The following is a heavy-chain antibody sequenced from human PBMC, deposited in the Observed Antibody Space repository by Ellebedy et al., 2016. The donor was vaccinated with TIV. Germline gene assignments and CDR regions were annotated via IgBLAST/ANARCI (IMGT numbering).Heavy chain of an antibody. CDR2: MRSKGYGGTI. CDR1: GVTFGDNP. D-gene: IGHD3-10*01. V-gene: IGHV3-49*03. CDR3: SMARGVRGGDS. J-gene: IGHJ4*02. Sequence: PGGSLRLSCAASGVTFGDNPVIWFRQAPGKGLEWVGFMRSKGYGGTIEYAASVKGRFTISRDDSRNIASLQMNSLQTEDTAVYYCSMARGVRGGDSWGQGTLVTVSS.